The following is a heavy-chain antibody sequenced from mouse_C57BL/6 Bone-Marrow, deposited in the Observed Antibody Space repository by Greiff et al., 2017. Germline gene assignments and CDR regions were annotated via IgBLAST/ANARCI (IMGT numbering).Heavy chain of an antibody. CDR2: INPGSGGT. CDR3: ARFPNYDGSSYGDY. V-gene: IGHV1-54*01. Sequence: QVPLQQSGAELVRPGTSVQVSCKASGYAFTHYLIEWVKQRPGQGLEWIGVINPGSGGTNSNEKFKGKATLTADKSSSTAYMKLSSLTSEDSAVSCCARFPNYDGSSYGDYWGQGTTLTVSS. CDR1: GYAFTHYL. J-gene: IGHJ2*01. D-gene: IGHD1-1*01.